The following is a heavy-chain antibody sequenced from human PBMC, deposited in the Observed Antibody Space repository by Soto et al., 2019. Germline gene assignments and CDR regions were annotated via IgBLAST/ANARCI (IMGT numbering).Heavy chain of an antibody. CDR2: ISGSGGTT. J-gene: IGHJ5*02. D-gene: IGHD6-19*01. CDR1: GFTFSNYD. CDR3: AKNRNTGVAGTSCWFDP. Sequence: EVQLLESGGGLLQPGGSLRLSCAASGFTFSNYDMSWVRQAPGKGLEWVSAISGSGGTTYYADSVKGRFTISRDNSKNTLYLQMNTLRAEDTAVYYCAKNRNTGVAGTSCWFDPWGQGTLVTVSS. V-gene: IGHV3-23*01.